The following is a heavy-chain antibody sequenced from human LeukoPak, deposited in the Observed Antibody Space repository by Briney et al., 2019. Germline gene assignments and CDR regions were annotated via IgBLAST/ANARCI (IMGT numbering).Heavy chain of an antibody. CDR2: ISSSSSPI. J-gene: IGHJ4*02. V-gene: IGHV3-48*02. CDR1: GFTFSSYN. CDR3: ARGGTYCPDY. D-gene: IGHD1-26*01. Sequence: GGSLRLSCAASGFTFSSYNMNWVREAPGTGLEWVSYISSSSSPIFYADSVKGRFTISRDNDKNSLYLQMNSLRDEDTAVYYCARGGTYCPDYWGQGTLVTVSS.